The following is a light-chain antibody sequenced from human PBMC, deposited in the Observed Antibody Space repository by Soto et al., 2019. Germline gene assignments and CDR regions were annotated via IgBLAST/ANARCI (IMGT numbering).Light chain of an antibody. V-gene: IGLV2-14*01. J-gene: IGLJ1*01. CDR1: SSDIGGYNY. Sequence: QSVLTQPASVSGSPGQSITSSCTGTSSDIGGYNYVSWFQQHPDKAPKLMIYDVNGRPSGVSNRFSGSKSGNTASLTISGLQAEDEADYYCSSFTSSGTRVFGTWTKLTVL. CDR2: DVN. CDR3: SSFTSSGTRV.